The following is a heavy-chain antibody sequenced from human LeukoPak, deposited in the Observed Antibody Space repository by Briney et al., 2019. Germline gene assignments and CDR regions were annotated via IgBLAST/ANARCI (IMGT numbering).Heavy chain of an antibody. CDR1: GYSFTSYW. V-gene: IGHV5-51*01. CDR3: ARQRTPFDALDI. D-gene: IGHD1-1*01. J-gene: IGHJ3*02. Sequence: GESLKISSKGSGYSFTSYWIGWVGQMPGKGLEWMGIIYPGDSDTRYGPSFQGEVTISADKSISTAYLQWSSLKASDTAMYYCARQRTPFDALDIWGQGTMVTVSS. CDR2: IYPGDSDT.